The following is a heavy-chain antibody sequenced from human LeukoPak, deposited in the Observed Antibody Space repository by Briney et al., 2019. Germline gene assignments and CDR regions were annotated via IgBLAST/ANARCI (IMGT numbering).Heavy chain of an antibody. CDR3: ARREGYSGYDHGGFDY. CDR2: IYYSGST. CDR1: GGSISSSSYY. J-gene: IGHJ4*02. Sequence: SETLSLTCTVSGGSISSSSYYWGWIRQPPGKGLEWIGSIYYSGSTYYNPSLKSRVTISVDTSKNQFSLKLSSVTAADTAVYYCARREGYSGYDHGGFDYWGQGTLVTVSS. D-gene: IGHD5-12*01. V-gene: IGHV4-39*01.